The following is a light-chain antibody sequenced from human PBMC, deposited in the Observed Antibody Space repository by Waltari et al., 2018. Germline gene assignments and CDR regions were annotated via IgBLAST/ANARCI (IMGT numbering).Light chain of an antibody. J-gene: IGKJ1*01. V-gene: IGKV3-20*01. Sequence: EIVLTQSPGTLSLSPGERATLSCRASQSVGRTLAWYQQKPGQAPRLLMYGASSRATGTPDRCSGSGSGTDLSLSISRLEPEEFAVYYCQHYVRLPATFGQGTKVEIK. CDR3: QHYVRLPAT. CDR2: GAS. CDR1: QSVGRT.